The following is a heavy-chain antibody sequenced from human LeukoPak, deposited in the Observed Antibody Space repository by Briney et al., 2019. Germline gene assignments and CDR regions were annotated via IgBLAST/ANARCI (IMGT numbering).Heavy chain of an antibody. CDR1: GFTLSGYW. Sequence: AGGSLRLSCAASGFTLSGYWMNWVRQAPGKGLEWVANLNEDGSEKNYVGSLRGRFTISRDNAKNSLYLQMNSLRAEDTAVYYCARRGFLDYWGQGTLVTVSS. CDR3: ARRGFLDY. CDR2: LNEDGSEK. J-gene: IGHJ4*02. V-gene: IGHV3-7*04.